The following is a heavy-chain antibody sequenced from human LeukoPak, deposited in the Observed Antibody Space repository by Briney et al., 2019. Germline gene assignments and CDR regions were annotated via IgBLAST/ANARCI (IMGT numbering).Heavy chain of an antibody. V-gene: IGHV3-74*01. J-gene: IGHJ4*02. D-gene: IGHD4-11*01. CDR2: INSDGSSI. CDR1: GFSISSFW. Sequence: PGGSLRLSCAASGFSISSFWMHWVRQAPGEGVVWVARINSDGSSITYVDSVKGRFAISRDNAKNTFHLQMNSLTDDDTAVYYCARGAYSFDYWGQGTLVTVSS. CDR3: ARGAYSFDY.